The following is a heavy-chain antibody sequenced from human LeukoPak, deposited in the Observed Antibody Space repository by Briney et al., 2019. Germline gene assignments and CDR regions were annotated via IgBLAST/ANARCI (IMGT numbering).Heavy chain of an antibody. CDR2: IYYSGST. Sequence: SETLSLTCAVSGYSISSGYYWGWIRQPPGKGLEWIGRIYYSGSTYYNPSLKSRVTISVDTSKNQFSLKLSSVTAAATAVYYCARVATTTNPPQRPFDYWGQGTLVTVSS. CDR1: GYSISSGYY. V-gene: IGHV4-38-2*01. CDR3: ARVATTTNPPQRPFDY. J-gene: IGHJ4*02. D-gene: IGHD5-12*01.